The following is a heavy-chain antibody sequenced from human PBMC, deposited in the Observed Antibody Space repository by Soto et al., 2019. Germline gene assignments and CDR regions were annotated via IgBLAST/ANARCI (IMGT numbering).Heavy chain of an antibody. Sequence: SETLSLTCAVYGGSFSGYYWSWIRQPPGKGLEWIGEINHSGSTNYNPSLKSRVTISVDTSKNQFSLKLSSVTAADTAVYYCARGCYSSSWYIYYYGMDVWGQGTTVTVSS. CDR1: GGSFSGYY. CDR2: INHSGST. D-gene: IGHD6-13*01. V-gene: IGHV4-34*01. J-gene: IGHJ6*02. CDR3: ARGCYSSSWYIYYYGMDV.